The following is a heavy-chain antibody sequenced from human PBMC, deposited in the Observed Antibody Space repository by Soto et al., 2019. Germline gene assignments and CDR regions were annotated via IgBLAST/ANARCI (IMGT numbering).Heavy chain of an antibody. CDR2: IHPSDSET. Sequence: PGESLKISCEISGYNFTAYWLGWVRQMPGKGLEWVGNIHPSDSETHYRPSFQGQVTFSVDKSISTAYLQWSGLKASDTAMYYCARHGPRVYYDNSDYYYYGMDVWGQGTTVTVSS. J-gene: IGHJ6*02. CDR1: GYNFTAYW. V-gene: IGHV5-51*01. D-gene: IGHD3-22*01. CDR3: ARHGPRVYYDNSDYYYYGMDV.